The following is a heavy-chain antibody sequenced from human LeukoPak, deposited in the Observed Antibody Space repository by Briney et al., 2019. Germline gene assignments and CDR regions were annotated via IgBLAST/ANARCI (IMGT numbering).Heavy chain of an antibody. D-gene: IGHD2-21*02. V-gene: IGHV1-2*02. CDR3: ASERAYCGGDCYPKKGDAFDF. J-gene: IGHJ3*01. CDR2: INPNSGGT. CDR1: GYTFTGYY. Sequence: ASVKVSCKASGYTFTGYYMHWVRHAPGQGLEWMGWINPNSGGTNYAQKFQGRVTMTRDTSISTAYMELSRLISDDTAVYYCASERAYCGGDCYPKKGDAFDFWGQGTMVTVSS.